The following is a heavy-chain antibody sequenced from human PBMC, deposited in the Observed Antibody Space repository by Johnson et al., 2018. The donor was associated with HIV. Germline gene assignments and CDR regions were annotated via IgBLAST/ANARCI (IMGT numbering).Heavy chain of an antibody. V-gene: IGHV3-30*02. J-gene: IGHJ3*02. D-gene: IGHD6-19*01. CDR1: GFSFSSYG. CDR3: ARSPRQWLDHDAFDI. Sequence: QVQLVESGGGVVQPGGSLRLSCAASGFSFSSYGMHWVRQAPGKGLEWVAFMRYDGSNKYYSDSVKGRFTISRDNSKNTLYLQMNSLRAEDTAVYYCARSPRQWLDHDAFDIWGQGTMVTVSS. CDR2: MRYDGSNK.